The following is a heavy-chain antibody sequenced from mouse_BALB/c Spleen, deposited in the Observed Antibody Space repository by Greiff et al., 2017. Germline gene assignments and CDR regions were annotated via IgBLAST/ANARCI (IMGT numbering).Heavy chain of an antibody. CDR2: ISDGGSYT. D-gene: IGHD1-1*01. V-gene: IGHV5-4*02. CDR3: ARHNLITTVVARAMDY. J-gene: IGHJ4*01. CDR1: GFTFSDYY. Sequence: EVQRVESGGGLVKPGGSLKLSCAASGFTFSDYYMYWVRQTPEKRLEWVATISDGGSYTYYPDSVKGRFTISRDNAKNNLYLQMSSLKSEDTAMYYCARHNLITTVVARAMDYWGQGTSVTVSS.